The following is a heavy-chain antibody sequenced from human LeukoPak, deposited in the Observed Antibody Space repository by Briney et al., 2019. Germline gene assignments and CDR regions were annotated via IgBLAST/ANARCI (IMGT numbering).Heavy chain of an antibody. CDR1: GFTFSSYS. D-gene: IGHD3-3*01. CDR3: AGDFWSGYQDY. Sequence: GGSLRLSCAASGFTFSSYSMNWVRQAPGKGLEWVSYISSSSSTIYYADSVKGRFTISRDNAKNSLYLQMNNLRAEDTAVYYCAGDFWSGYQDYWGQGTLVTVSS. V-gene: IGHV3-48*04. CDR2: ISSSSSTI. J-gene: IGHJ4*02.